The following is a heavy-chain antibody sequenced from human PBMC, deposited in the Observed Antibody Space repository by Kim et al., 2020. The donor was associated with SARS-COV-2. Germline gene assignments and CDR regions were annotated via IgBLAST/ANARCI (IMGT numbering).Heavy chain of an antibody. J-gene: IGHJ4*02. Sequence: GGSLRLSCAASGFTFSSYEMNWVRQAPGKGLEWVSYISSSGSTIYYADSVKGRFTISRDNAKNSLYLQMNSLRAEDTAVYYCARGTMYYDSSGYYSDYWGQGTLVTVSS. CDR3: ARGTMYYDSSGYYSDY. D-gene: IGHD3-22*01. CDR1: GFTFSSYE. V-gene: IGHV3-48*03. CDR2: ISSSGSTI.